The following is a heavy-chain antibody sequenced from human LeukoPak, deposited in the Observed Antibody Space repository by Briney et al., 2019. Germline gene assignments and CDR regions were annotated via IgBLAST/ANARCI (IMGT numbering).Heavy chain of an antibody. D-gene: IGHD2-2*01. Sequence: PGGSLRLSSAASGFTFSSYVMSWVRQAPGTGLEWVSAVSGSGGSTYYADSVKGRFTMSRDNSKNTLYLQMNSLRAEDTAVYYCAKGGWLGYCSSTSCYWGFDYWGQGTLVTVSS. V-gene: IGHV3-23*01. CDR1: GFTFSSYV. CDR3: AKGGWLGYCSSTSCYWGFDY. CDR2: VSGSGGST. J-gene: IGHJ4*02.